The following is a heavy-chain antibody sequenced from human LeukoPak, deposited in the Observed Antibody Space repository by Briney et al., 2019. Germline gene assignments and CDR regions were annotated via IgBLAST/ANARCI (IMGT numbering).Heavy chain of an antibody. J-gene: IGHJ4*02. Sequence: GGSLRLSCAASGLTFDDYAMHWVRQAPGKGPEWVSGISWNSGSIGYADSVKGRFTISRDNAKNSLYLQMNSLRAEDTALYYCAKGRDGYNPKYYFDYRGQGTLVTVSS. CDR3: AKGRDGYNPKYYFDY. CDR2: ISWNSGSI. D-gene: IGHD5-24*01. V-gene: IGHV3-9*01. CDR1: GLTFDDYA.